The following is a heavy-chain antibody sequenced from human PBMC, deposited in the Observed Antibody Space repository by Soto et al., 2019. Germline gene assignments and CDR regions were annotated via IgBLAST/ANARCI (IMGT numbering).Heavy chain of an antibody. Sequence: QVQLQESGPGLVKPSQTLSLTCTVSGGSISSGGYYWSWIRQHPGKGLEWIGYIYYSGSTYYNPSLKSRITISVATSKNQFSLKLSSVTAADTAVYYCARVSTVDYYGMDVWGQGTTVTVSS. V-gene: IGHV4-31*03. J-gene: IGHJ6*02. CDR1: GGSISSGGYY. CDR3: ARVSTVDYYGMDV. D-gene: IGHD4-17*01. CDR2: IYYSGST.